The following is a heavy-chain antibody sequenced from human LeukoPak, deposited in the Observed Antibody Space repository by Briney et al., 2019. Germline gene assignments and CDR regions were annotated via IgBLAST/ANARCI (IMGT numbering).Heavy chain of an antibody. Sequence: ASVTVSFKASGYPFTGYYIHWVRQAPGQGREWMGWINPKSGGTNYAQRFQGRVTMTRDTSISTAYMKLSRLRSDDTAVYYCARARGGIAVAANDYWGQGTLVTVSS. CDR2: INPKSGGT. J-gene: IGHJ4*02. D-gene: IGHD6-19*01. CDR3: ARARGGIAVAANDY. V-gene: IGHV1-2*02. CDR1: GYPFTGYY.